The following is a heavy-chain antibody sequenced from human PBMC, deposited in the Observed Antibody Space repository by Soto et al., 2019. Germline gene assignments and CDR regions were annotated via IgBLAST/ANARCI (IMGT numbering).Heavy chain of an antibody. J-gene: IGHJ4*02. V-gene: IGHV1-69*12. CDR3: ARGGSLRYYFDY. CDR1: GGTFSSYA. Sequence: QVQLVQSGAEVKKPGSSVKVSCKASGGTFSSYAISWVRQAPGQGLEWMGGIIPIFGTANYAQKFQGRVXIXAXXSTSTAYMELSSLRSEDTAVYYCARGGSLRYYFDYWGQGTLVTVSS. D-gene: IGHD3-16*01. CDR2: IIPIFGTA.